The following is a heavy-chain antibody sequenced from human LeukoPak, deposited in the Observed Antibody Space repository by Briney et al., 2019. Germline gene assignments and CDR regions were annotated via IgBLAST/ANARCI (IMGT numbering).Heavy chain of an antibody. V-gene: IGHV3-15*01. CDR2: IKSKTDGGTT. J-gene: IGHJ4*02. CDR1: GFTFSNAW. D-gene: IGHD1-26*01. CDR3: TTEDLGGATMADARVY. Sequence: TGGSLRLSCAASGFTFSNAWMSWVRQAPGKGLEWVGRIKSKTDGGTTDYAAPVKGRFTISRDDSKNTLYLQMNSLKTEDTAVYYCTTEDLGGATMADARVYWGQGTLVTVSS.